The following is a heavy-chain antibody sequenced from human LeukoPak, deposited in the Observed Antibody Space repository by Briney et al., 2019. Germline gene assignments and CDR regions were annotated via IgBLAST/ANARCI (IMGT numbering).Heavy chain of an antibody. CDR3: AKDQYYYDNSGHPTEY. CDR1: GCTFSSYG. CDR2: ISGSGGGT. J-gene: IGHJ4*02. D-gene: IGHD3-22*01. V-gene: IGHV3-23*01. Sequence: GGSLRLSYAASGCTFSSYGMSWVRQAPGKGLEWVSAISGSGGGTFYADSVKGRCTSSRDNSKNTLYLQMNSLRAEDTAVYYCAKDQYYYDNSGHPTEYWGQGTLVTVSS.